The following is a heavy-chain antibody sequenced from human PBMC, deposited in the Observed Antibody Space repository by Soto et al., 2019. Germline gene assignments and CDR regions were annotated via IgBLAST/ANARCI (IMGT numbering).Heavy chain of an antibody. V-gene: IGHV3-23*01. D-gene: IGHD3-22*01. Sequence: GGSLRLSCAASGFTFSSYAMSWVRQAPGKGLEWVSAISGSGGSTYYADSVKGRFTISRDNSKNTLYLQMNSLRAEDTAVYYCAKDRPITMTVVALTREPAFDYWGQGTLVTVSS. CDR2: ISGSGGST. J-gene: IGHJ4*02. CDR1: GFTFSSYA. CDR3: AKDRPITMTVVALTREPAFDY.